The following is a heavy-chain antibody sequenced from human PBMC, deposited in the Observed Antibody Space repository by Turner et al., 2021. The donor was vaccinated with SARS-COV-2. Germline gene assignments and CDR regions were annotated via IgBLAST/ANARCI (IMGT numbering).Heavy chain of an antibody. CDR1: GFTVSSNY. D-gene: IGHD6-19*01. CDR3: ARGNSSGWSYYFDY. J-gene: IGHJ4*02. CDR2: IYSGGST. Sequence: EVQLVESGGGWVQPGGFLRPSCAASGFTVSSNYMSWVRQAPGKGLEWVSVIYSGGSTYYADSVKGRFTISRDNSKNTLYLQMNSLRAEDTAVYYCARGNSSGWSYYFDYWGQGTLVTVSS. V-gene: IGHV3-66*01.